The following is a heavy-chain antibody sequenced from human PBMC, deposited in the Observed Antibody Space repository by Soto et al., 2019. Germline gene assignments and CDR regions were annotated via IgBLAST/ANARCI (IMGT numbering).Heavy chain of an antibody. CDR1: GFTFGTYS. J-gene: IGHJ4*02. Sequence: EVQLVESGGGLVQPGGSLRLSCAASGFTFGTYSMNWVRQAPGKGLEWLSYISSRSTIYYADSVKGRFTISRDNAKNSLYLQINSLRDEDTAVYYCARATDHWGPGTLVTVSS. D-gene: IGHD2-21*02. V-gene: IGHV3-48*02. CDR2: ISSRSTI. CDR3: ARATDH.